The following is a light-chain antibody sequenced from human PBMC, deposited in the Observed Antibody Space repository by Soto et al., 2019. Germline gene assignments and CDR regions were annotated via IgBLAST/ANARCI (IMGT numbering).Light chain of an antibody. CDR3: QQYGSSPPFT. Sequence: EIVLTQSPGNLSLSPGERATLSCRASQSVSSSYLAWYQQKPGQAPRPLIYGASSRATGIPDRFSGSGSGTDFTLTISRLEPEDSAVYFCQQYGSSPPFTFGPGTKVDIK. CDR2: GAS. V-gene: IGKV3-20*01. J-gene: IGKJ3*01. CDR1: QSVSSSY.